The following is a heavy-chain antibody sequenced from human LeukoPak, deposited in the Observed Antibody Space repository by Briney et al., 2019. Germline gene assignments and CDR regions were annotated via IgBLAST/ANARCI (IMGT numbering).Heavy chain of an antibody. D-gene: IGHD2-2*01. CDR1: GGSISSSSYY. CDR3: ARDIVVVPAYWFDP. J-gene: IGHJ5*02. CDR2: IYYSGST. V-gene: IGHV4-39*07. Sequence: SETLSLTCTVSGGSISSSSYYWGWIRQPPGKGLEWIGNIYYSGSTNYNPSLKSRVTISVDTSKNQFSLKLSSVTAADTAVYYCARDIVVVPAYWFDPWGQGTLVTVSS.